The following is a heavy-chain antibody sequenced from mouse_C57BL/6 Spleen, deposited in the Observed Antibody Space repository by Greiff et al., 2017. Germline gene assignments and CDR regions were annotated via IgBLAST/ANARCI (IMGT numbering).Heavy chain of an antibody. CDR1: GYTFTDYY. D-gene: IGHD1-1*01. CDR3: AGDLLGFAY. V-gene: IGHV1-26*01. J-gene: IGHJ3*01. Sequence: EVQLQQSGPELVKPGASVKISCKASGYTFTDYYMNWVKQSHGKSLEWIGDINPNNGGTSYNQKFKGKATLTVDKSSSTAYMELRSLTSEDSAVYYCAGDLLGFAYWGQGTLVTVSA. CDR2: INPNNGGT.